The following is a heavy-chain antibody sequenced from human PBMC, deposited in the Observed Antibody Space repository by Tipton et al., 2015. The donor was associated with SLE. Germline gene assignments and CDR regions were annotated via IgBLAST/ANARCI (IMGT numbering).Heavy chain of an antibody. V-gene: IGHV4-59*12. CDR1: GGSISSYY. Sequence: TLSLTCTVSGGSISSYYWSWIRQPPGKGLEWIGYIYYSGSTNYNPPLKSRVTISVDTSKNQFSLKLSSVTAADTAVYYCARRTYNWNFPFDYWGQGTLVTVSS. CDR2: IYYSGST. J-gene: IGHJ4*02. D-gene: IGHD1-7*01. CDR3: ARRTYNWNFPFDY.